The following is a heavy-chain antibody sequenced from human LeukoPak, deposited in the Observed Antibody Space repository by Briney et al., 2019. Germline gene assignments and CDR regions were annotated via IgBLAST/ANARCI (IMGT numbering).Heavy chain of an antibody. V-gene: IGHV3-48*04. D-gene: IGHD6-13*01. J-gene: IGHJ4*02. CDR3: ARDRDSSWYGYYFDY. CDR2: ISSSGSTI. Sequence: GGSLRLSCAASGFTFSSYAMSWVRQAPGKGLEWVSYISSSGSTIYYADSVKGRFTISRDNAKNSLYLQMNSLRAEDTAVYYCARDRDSSWYGYYFDYWGQGTLVTVSS. CDR1: GFTFSSYA.